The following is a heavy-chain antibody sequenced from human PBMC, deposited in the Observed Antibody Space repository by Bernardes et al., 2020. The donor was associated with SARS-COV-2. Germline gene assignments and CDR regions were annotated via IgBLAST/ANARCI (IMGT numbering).Heavy chain of an antibody. V-gene: IGHV4-39*01. D-gene: IGHD6-13*01. CDR3: ARQSSSSWYDAFDL. CDR2: IYYSGST. CDR1: GGSISSSSYY. Sequence: SETLSLTCTVSGGSISSSSYYWGWIRQPPGKGLEWIGSIYYSGSTYYNPSLKSRVTISVDTSKNQFSLKLSSVTAADTAVYYCARQSSSSWYDAFDLWGQGTMVTVSS. J-gene: IGHJ3*01.